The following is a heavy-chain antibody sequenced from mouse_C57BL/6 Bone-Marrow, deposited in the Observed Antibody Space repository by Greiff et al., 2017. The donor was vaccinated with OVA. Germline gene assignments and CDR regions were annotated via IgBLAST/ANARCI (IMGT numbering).Heavy chain of an antibody. CDR2: FTMYSDAT. CDR1: YFAFMASA. V-gene: IGHV1-49*01. Sequence: VVESGAELVRPGSSVKLSCKDSYFAFMASAMHWVKQRPGHGLEWIGSFTMYSDATEYSENFKGKATLTANTSSSTAYMELSSLTSEDSAVYYCVYSNSDYYAMDYWGQGTSVTVSS. J-gene: IGHJ4*01. CDR3: VYSNSDYYAMDY. D-gene: IGHD2-5*01.